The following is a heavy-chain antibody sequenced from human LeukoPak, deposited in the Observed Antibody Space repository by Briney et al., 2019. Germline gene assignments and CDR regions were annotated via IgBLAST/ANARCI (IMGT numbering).Heavy chain of an antibody. D-gene: IGHD1-1*01. Sequence: ASVKVSCKASGGTFSSYAISWVRQAPGQGLEWMGRIIPIFGIANYAQKFQGRVTITADKSTSTAYMELSSLRSEDTAVYYCARGTVQTGWFDPWGQGTLVTVSS. V-gene: IGHV1-69*04. CDR3: ARGTVQTGWFDP. J-gene: IGHJ5*02. CDR2: IIPIFGIA. CDR1: GGTFSSYA.